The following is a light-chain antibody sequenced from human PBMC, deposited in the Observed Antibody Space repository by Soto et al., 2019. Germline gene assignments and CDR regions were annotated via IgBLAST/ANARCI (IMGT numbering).Light chain of an antibody. CDR2: GAS. V-gene: IGKV3-20*01. CDR3: HLYGSIRPGT. CDR1: QSVSSNY. J-gene: IGKJ1*01. Sequence: EIVLTPSPGTLSLSPGERATLSCRASQSVSSNYLAWYQQKPGQAPRFLIYGASSRASGIPERFSGSGSGTDFTLIISRLEPEDFAVYYCHLYGSIRPGTFGQGTKVEIQ.